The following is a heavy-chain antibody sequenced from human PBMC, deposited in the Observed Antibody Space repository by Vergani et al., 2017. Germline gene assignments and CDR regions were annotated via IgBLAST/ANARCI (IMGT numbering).Heavy chain of an antibody. CDR3: AKKGVCVTSSCYKTPKVTLQY. J-gene: IGHJ4*02. CDR1: GFSLSDYA. D-gene: IGHD2-2*01. V-gene: IGHV3-23*01. CDR2: IRGSGSTN. Sequence: EVQLLESGGALVQPGGSLRLSCAASGFSLSDYAMSWVRQPPGKGLEWVAAIRGSGSTNYYADSVKGRFTVSRDNSKNTLFLQMNSLRAEDTAVYYCAKKGVCVTSSCYKTPKVTLQYWGQGALVTVSS.